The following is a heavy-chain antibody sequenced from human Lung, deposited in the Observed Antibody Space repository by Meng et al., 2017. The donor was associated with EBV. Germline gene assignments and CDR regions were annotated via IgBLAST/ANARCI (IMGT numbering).Heavy chain of an antibody. CDR2: IHPKFATT. Sequence: QVQLVQSGAEVKRPGSSVKVYCKASGGTFSRYPINWLRQAPGQGLEWMAEIHPKFATTNFAQNFQGRVTLSADESSTTVYMELTSLRSEDTAVYYCAQQLLPMGAFFQHWGQGTLVTVSS. D-gene: IGHD2/OR15-2a*01. V-gene: IGHV1-69*01. CDR3: AQQLLPMGAFFQH. J-gene: IGHJ1*01. CDR1: GGTFSRYP.